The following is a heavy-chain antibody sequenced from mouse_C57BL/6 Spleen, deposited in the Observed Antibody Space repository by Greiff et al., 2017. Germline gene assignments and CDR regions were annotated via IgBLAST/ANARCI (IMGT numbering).Heavy chain of an antibody. V-gene: IGHV3-6*01. CDR1: GYSITSGYY. J-gene: IGHJ2*01. CDR2: ISYDGSN. D-gene: IGHD1-1*01. Sequence: EVQLVESGPGLVKPSQSLSLTCSVTGYSITSGYYWNWIRQFPGNKLEWMGYISYDGSNNYNPSLKNRISITRDTSKNQFFLKLNSVTTEDTATYYCARGSYGSSIDYWGQGTTLTVSS. CDR3: ARGSYGSSIDY.